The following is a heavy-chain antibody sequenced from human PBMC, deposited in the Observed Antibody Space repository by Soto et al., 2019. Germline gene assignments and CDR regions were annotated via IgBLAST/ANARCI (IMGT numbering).Heavy chain of an antibody. CDR1: GFTFSSYS. V-gene: IGHV3-21*01. CDR3: ARDVTSSTYYYLSPGGFDP. D-gene: IGHD3-22*01. J-gene: IGHJ5*02. Sequence: EVQLVESGGGLVKPGGSLRLSCAASGFTFSSYSKNWVRQAPGKGLEWVSSISSSSSYIYYADSVKGRFTISRDNAKNSLYLQMNSLRAEDTAVYYCARDVTSSTYYYLSPGGFDPWGQGTLVTVSS. CDR2: ISSSSSYI.